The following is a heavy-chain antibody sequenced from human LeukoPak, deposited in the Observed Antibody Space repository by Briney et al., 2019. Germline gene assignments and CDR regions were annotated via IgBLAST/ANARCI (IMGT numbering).Heavy chain of an antibody. V-gene: IGHV1-18*01. CDR1: GYTFTSYG. Sequence: GASVTVSCTASGYTFTSYGISWVRQAPGQGLDWMGWISAYNGNTNYAQKLQGRVTMTTDTSTSTAYMELRSLRSDDTAVYYCARVSSSGWYSGYWGQGTLVTVSS. J-gene: IGHJ4*02. D-gene: IGHD6-19*01. CDR2: ISAYNGNT. CDR3: ARVSSSGWYSGY.